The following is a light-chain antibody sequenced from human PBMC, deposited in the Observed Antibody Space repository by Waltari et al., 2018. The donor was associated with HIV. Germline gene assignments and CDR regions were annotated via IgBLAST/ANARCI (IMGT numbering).Light chain of an antibody. CDR2: WAS. Sequence: DIVMTLSPDSLAVSLRERATINCRSSRSIFYRSDNQSYLAWYQQKPGQPPKLIVYWASTRASGVPDRFSGSGSATDFTLTINNLQAEDAAVYYCQQYFDTPLTFSGGTKVEIK. V-gene: IGKV4-1*01. J-gene: IGKJ4*01. CDR1: RSIFYRSDNQSY. CDR3: QQYFDTPLT.